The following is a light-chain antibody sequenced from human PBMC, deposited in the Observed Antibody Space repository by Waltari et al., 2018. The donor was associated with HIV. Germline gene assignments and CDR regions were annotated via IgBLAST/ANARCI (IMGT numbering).Light chain of an antibody. CDR3: QQFNSYPLT. CDR1: QDISHF. Sequence: IQLTQSPTFLSASVGDRVNVTCRASQDISHFLAWYQQKPWKAPKLLLYSASTLRSGVPSRFSGSGSGTQFILSFSGLQSDDFARYYCQQFNSYPLTFGGGTEFEIK. CDR2: SAS. J-gene: IGKJ4*01. V-gene: IGKV1-9*01.